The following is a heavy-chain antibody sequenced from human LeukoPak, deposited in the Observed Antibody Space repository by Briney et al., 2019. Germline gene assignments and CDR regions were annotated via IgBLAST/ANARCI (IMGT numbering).Heavy chain of an antibody. CDR2: IYSGGST. CDR3: ARVRSGGYYQRPYYYGVDV. D-gene: IGHD3-22*01. V-gene: IGHV3-53*04. CDR1: GFTVSSNY. J-gene: IGHJ6*02. Sequence: GGSLRLSCAASGFTVSSNYMSWVRQAPGKGLEWVSVIYSGGSTYYADSVKGRFTISRHNSKNTLYLQMNSLRAEDTAVYYCARVRSGGYYQRPYYYGVDVWGQGTTVTVSS.